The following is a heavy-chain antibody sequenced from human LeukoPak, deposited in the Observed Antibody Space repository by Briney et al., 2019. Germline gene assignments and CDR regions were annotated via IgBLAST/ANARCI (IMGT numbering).Heavy chain of an antibody. J-gene: IGHJ4*02. CDR3: ARDGRGAEVDF. CDR2: IYHSGST. V-gene: IGHV4-38-2*02. Sequence: SETLSLTCAVPGYSISSGYYWGWIRQPPGKGLEWIGSIYHSGSTYYNPSLKSRVTISVDTYKNQFSQKLSSVTAADTAVYYCARDGRGAEVDFWGQGTLVTVSS. CDR1: GYSISSGYY. D-gene: IGHD3-10*01.